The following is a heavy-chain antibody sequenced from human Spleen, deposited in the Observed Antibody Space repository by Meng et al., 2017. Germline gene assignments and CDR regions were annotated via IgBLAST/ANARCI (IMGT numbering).Heavy chain of an antibody. V-gene: IGHV3-23*01. D-gene: IGHD5-18*01. CDR3: ARDRAVFAYSYGRGADYSYGMDV. CDR1: GFRFSDLD. CDR2: IAGRGDRT. Sequence: GESLKISWVASGFRFSDLDMSWVRQAPGKGLGWVATIAGRGDRTYYGDPVKGRFTITRDKFKHTLSLQLNSLRAEDTAVYYCARDRAVFAYSYGRGADYSYGMDVWGQGTTVTVSS. J-gene: IGHJ6*02.